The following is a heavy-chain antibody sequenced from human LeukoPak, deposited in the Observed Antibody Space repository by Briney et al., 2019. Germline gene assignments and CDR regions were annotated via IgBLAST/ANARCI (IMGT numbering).Heavy chain of an antibody. V-gene: IGHV3-20*04. CDR1: GFTFDDYG. CDR2: INWNGSST. J-gene: IGHJ4*02. CDR3: ARERIMITFGGVTTMGGSDY. D-gene: IGHD3-16*01. Sequence: GGSLRLSCAASGFTFDDYGMSWVRQAPGKGLEWVSGINWNGSSTGYADSVKGRFTTSRDNAKNSLYLQMNSLRAEDTALYYCARERIMITFGGVTTMGGSDYWGQGTLVTVSS.